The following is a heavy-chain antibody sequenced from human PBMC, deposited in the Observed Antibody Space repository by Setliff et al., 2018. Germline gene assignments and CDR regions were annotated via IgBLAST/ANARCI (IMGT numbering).Heavy chain of an antibody. Sequence: PSETLSLTCTVSGASITNINYYWGLIRQPPGKGLEWIGSIFYSGRTFYNPSLKSRVTISVDTSENQFSLTLSSVTAADTAVYYCARLPNYVWGSPVDYWGQGTLVTVSS. CDR1: GASITNINYY. J-gene: IGHJ4*02. D-gene: IGHD3-16*01. CDR2: IFYSGRT. V-gene: IGHV4-39*01. CDR3: ARLPNYVWGSPVDY.